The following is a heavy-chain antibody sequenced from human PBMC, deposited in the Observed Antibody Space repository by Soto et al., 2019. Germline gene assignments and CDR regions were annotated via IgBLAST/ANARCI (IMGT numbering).Heavy chain of an antibody. V-gene: IGHV3-30*18. Sequence: QVQLVESGGGVVQPGRSLRLSCAASGFTFSSYGMHWVRQAPGKGLEWVAVISYDGSNKYYADSVKGRFTISRDNSKNTLYLQMNSLRAEDTSVYYCANHSSSSSRDYWGQGTLVTVSS. CDR3: ANHSSSSSRDY. CDR2: ISYDGSNK. CDR1: GFTFSSYG. D-gene: IGHD6-6*01. J-gene: IGHJ4*02.